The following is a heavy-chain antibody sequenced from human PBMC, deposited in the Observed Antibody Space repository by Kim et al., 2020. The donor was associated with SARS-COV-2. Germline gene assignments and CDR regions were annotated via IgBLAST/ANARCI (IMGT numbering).Heavy chain of an antibody. V-gene: IGHV3-30*18. CDR2: ISYDGSSK. CDR1: GFTFSSYG. J-gene: IGHJ4*02. Sequence: GGSLRLSCAASGFTFSSYGMHWVRQAPGKGLEWVAVISYDGSSKYYADSVKGRFTISRDNSKNTLYLQMNSLRAEDTAVYYCAKDSPDDYGDYYFDYWGQGTLVTVSS. CDR3: AKDSPDDYGDYYFDY. D-gene: IGHD4-17*01.